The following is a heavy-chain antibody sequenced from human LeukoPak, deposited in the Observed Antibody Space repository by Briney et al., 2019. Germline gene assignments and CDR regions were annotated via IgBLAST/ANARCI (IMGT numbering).Heavy chain of an antibody. CDR3: ARSSVVQLSSLYFDY. Sequence: GGSLRLSCAASGFTFSSYWMSWVRQAPGKGREWVANIKQDGSEKYYVDSVKGRFTISRDNAKNSLYLQMNSLRAEDTAVYYCARSSVVQLSSLYFDYWGQGTLVTVSS. CDR1: GFTFSSYW. J-gene: IGHJ4*02. D-gene: IGHD5-18*01. V-gene: IGHV3-7*01. CDR2: IKQDGSEK.